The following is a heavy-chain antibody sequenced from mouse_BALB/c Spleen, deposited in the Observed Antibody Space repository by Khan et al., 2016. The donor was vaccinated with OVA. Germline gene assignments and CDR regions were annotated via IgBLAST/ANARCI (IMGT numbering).Heavy chain of an antibody. D-gene: IGHD1-1*01. J-gene: IGHJ2*01. CDR3: ARRGLRWDFDY. CDR2: INPSTAYT. Sequence: QVQLQQSGAELAKPGASVKMSCKASGYTFINYWILWVKQRPGQGLEWIGYINPSTAYTEYNQNFKDKATLTADKSSRPAYMQLSSLTSEDSAVYYCARRGLRWDFDYWGQGTTLTVSS. CDR1: GYTFINYW. V-gene: IGHV1-7*01.